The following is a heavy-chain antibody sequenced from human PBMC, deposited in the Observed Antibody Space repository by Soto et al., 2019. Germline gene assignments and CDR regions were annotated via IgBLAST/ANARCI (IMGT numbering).Heavy chain of an antibody. CDR2: VSGGGGST. J-gene: IGHJ4*02. D-gene: IGHD3-10*01. V-gene: IGHV3-23*01. CDR1: GFIFSNYA. Sequence: EVHLLESGGGLVQPGGSLRLSCAVSGFIFSNYAMSWVRQAPGGGLEWVATVSGGGGSTYYADSVKGRFTISRDNSKNTLFLQMNSLRVDDSAVYYCAKDLSPWPSSSFDSWGQGTLVPVSS. CDR3: AKDLSPWPSSSFDS.